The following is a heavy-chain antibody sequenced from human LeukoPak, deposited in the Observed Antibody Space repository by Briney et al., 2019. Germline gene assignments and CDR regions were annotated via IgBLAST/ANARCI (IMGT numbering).Heavy chain of an antibody. J-gene: IGHJ4*02. CDR2: IYYSGST. V-gene: IGHV4-39*07. D-gene: IGHD2-21*02. CDR3: ARVHVVVTAIPELDFDY. CDR1: GGSISSSSFY. Sequence: PSETLSLTCTVSGGSISSSSFYWGWIRQPPGKGLEWIGSIYYSGSTYYNPSLKSRVTISVDTSKNQFSLKLSSVTAADTAVYYCARVHVVVTAIPELDFDYWGQGTLVTVSS.